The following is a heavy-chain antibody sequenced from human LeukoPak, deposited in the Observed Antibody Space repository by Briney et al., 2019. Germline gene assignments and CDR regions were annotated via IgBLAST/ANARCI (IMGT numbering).Heavy chain of an antibody. J-gene: IGHJ4*02. V-gene: IGHV1-46*01. CDR3: ARGEMATAYFDY. Sequence: ASVKVSCKASGYTFTSYYMHWVRQAPGQGLEWMGIINPSGGSTSYAQKFQGRVTMTRDTSISTAYMELSRLRSDDTAVYYCARGEMATAYFDYWGQGTLVTVSS. CDR2: INPSGGST. D-gene: IGHD5-24*01. CDR1: GYTFTSYY.